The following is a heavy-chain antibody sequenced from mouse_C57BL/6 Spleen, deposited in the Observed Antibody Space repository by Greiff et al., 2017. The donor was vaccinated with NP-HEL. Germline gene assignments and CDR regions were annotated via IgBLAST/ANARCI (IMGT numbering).Heavy chain of an antibody. CDR1: GYTFTSYW. D-gene: IGHD1-1*01. CDR3: ARTGSSASWFAY. CDR2: IDPSDSET. Sequence: QVQLQQPGAELVRPGSSVKLSCKASGYTFTSYWMHWVKQRPIQGLEWIVNIDPSDSETHYNQKFKDKATLTVDKSSSTAYMQLSSLTSEDSAVYYCARTGSSASWFAYWGQGTLVTVSA. V-gene: IGHV1-52*01. J-gene: IGHJ3*01.